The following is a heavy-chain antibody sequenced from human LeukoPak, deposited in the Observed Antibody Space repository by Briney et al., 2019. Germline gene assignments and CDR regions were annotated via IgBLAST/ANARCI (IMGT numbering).Heavy chain of an antibody. CDR1: GYTFIGYY. CDR2: INPSSGDS. J-gene: IGHJ4*02. V-gene: IGHV1-2*02. Sequence: GASVKVSCKASGYTFIGYYMHWVRQAPGQGLEWMGWINPSSGDSNYAQKFQGRVTMTRDTSIGTAYMEVSRLRSDDTAVYYCARPIDYRDFRTFFYWGQGTLVTVSS. D-gene: IGHD4-17*01. CDR3: ARPIDYRDFRTFFY.